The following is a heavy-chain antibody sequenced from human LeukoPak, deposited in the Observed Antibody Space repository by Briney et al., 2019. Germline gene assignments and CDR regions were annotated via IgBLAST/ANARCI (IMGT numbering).Heavy chain of an antibody. J-gene: IGHJ4*02. CDR2: VSDSGGNT. Sequence: GGSLRLSCTASGLTFSRSAMSWVRQAPGKGREWVSGVSDSGGNTYYRDSVKGRFTIYRENSKNTLYLQMNSLRPADTAIYYCAKRTYPPLVYWGQGTLVTVSS. D-gene: IGHD3/OR15-3a*01. V-gene: IGHV3-23*01. CDR3: AKRTYPPLVY. CDR1: GLTFSRSA.